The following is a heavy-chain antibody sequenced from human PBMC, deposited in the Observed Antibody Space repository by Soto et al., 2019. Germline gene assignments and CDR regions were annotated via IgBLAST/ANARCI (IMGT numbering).Heavy chain of an antibody. D-gene: IGHD2-21*01. CDR3: ARLLWWWGY. J-gene: IGHJ4*02. V-gene: IGHV3-7*04. CDR2: IKQDGSEI. Sequence: EVQLVESGGGLVQPGGSLRLSCAASGFTFSNYWMSWVRQAPGRGLEWVANIKQDGSEIYYVDSVKGRFTISRDNAKNSLYLQMDSLRVEDTAVYYGARLLWWWGYWGQGTLVTVSS. CDR1: GFTFSNYW.